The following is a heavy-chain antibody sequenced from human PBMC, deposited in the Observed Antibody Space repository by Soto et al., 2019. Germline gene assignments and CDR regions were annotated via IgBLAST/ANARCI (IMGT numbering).Heavy chain of an antibody. D-gene: IGHD1-20*01. V-gene: IGHV1-69*02. J-gene: IGHJ4*02. Sequence: SVKVACKASGGTFRNYPINWVRQAPGQGLEWMGSIFPLTDIPDYAQNFQARLTISADKSTSTAYMELRSLTSDDTAIYYCARNAHFTDNFSIDCWGQGTLVSVSS. CDR2: IFPLTDIP. CDR3: ARNAHFTDNFSIDC. CDR1: GGTFRNYP.